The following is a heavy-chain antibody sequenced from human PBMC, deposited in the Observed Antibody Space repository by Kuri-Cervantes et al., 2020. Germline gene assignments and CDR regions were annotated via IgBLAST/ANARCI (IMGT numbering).Heavy chain of an antibody. D-gene: IGHD2-2*01. CDR2: ISSSSYI. J-gene: IGHJ5*02. V-gene: IGHV3-21*01. CDR3: ARGGPWVPAATSWFDP. CDR1: GFTFSSYS. Sequence: GESLKISCAASGFTFSSYSMNWVRQAPGKGLEWVSSISSSSYIYYADSVKGRFTISRDNAKNSLYLQMNSLRAEDTAVYYCARGGPWVPAATSWFDPWGQGTLVTVSS.